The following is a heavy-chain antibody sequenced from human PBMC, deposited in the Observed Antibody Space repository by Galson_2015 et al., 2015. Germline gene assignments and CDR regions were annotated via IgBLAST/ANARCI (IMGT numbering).Heavy chain of an antibody. CDR2: IYPGESDT. V-gene: IGHV5-51*01. CDR1: GYSFATYW. CDR3: ARRHSGVVAAKYWFDP. Sequence: QSGAEVTKPGESLQISCKGSGYSFATYWIAWVRQMPGKGMEWMGIIYPGESDTRYRPSFQGQVTISADKSISTAYLQWSSLKASDTAMYYCARRHSGVVAAKYWFDPWGQGTPVTVSS. D-gene: IGHD2-15*01. J-gene: IGHJ5*02.